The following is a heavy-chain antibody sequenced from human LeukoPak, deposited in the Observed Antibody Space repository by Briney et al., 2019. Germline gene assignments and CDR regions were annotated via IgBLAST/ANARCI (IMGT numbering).Heavy chain of an antibody. Sequence: SKTLSLTCTVSGGSISSYYWSWIRQPPGKGLEWIRYIYYSGSTNYNPSLKSRVTISVDTSKNQFSLKLSSVTAADTAVYFCARDGVRVTYTSGWYYFDYWGQGTLVTVSS. V-gene: IGHV4-59*01. CDR3: ARDGVRVTYTSGWYYFDY. CDR2: IYYSGST. D-gene: IGHD6-19*01. CDR1: GGSISSYY. J-gene: IGHJ4*02.